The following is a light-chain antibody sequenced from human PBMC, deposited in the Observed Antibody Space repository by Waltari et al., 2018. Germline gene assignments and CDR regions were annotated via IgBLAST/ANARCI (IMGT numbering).Light chain of an antibody. CDR2: STY. V-gene: IGKV3-20*01. CDR3: QQYDGIVVT. J-gene: IGKJ4*01. CDR1: QTVSTIA. Sequence: EIVLTQSPGTLSLSPGDRATLSCRASQTVSTIALSWYQQKPGQAPRVLIYSTYNRATGIPDRFSGSGSGTDFTLTINRVAPEDFAMYYCQQYDGIVVTFGGGTKVEI.